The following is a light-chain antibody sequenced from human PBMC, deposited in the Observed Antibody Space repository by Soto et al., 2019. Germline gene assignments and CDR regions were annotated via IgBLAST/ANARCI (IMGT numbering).Light chain of an antibody. Sequence: DIQMTQSPSTLSASVGDRVTITCRASQTISNWLAWYQQKPGKAPKLLIYKASNLESGVPSRFSGSGSGTEFTLTISSLQPDDFATYYCQQYNSYVLTFGGGTKVEIK. CDR3: QQYNSYVLT. J-gene: IGKJ4*01. CDR1: QTISNW. CDR2: KAS. V-gene: IGKV1-5*03.